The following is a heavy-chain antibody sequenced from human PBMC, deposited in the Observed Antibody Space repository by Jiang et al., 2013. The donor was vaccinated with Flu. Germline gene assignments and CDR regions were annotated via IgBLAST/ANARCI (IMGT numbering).Heavy chain of an antibody. Sequence: ASGFTFSSYAMHWVRQAPGKGLEWVAVISYDGSNKYYADSVKGRFTISRDNSKNTLYLQMNSLRAEDTAVYYCASSGGSSGYWGQGTLVTVSS. CDR1: GFTFSSYA. D-gene: IGHD6-13*01. CDR3: ASSGGSSGY. J-gene: IGHJ4*02. CDR2: ISYDGSNK. V-gene: IGHV3-30-3*01.